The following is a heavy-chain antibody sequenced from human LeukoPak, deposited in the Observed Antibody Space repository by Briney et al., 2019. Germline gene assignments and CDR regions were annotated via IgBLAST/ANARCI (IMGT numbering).Heavy chain of an antibody. CDR3: ARSYRDYDILTGYYARFDY. J-gene: IGHJ4*02. D-gene: IGHD3-9*01. Sequence: GASVKVSCKASEATFSSYAINWVRQAPGQGLEWMGGIIPIFGTANYAQKFQGRVTITADESTSTAYMELSSLRSEDTAVYYCARSYRDYDILTGYYARFDYWGQGTLVTVSS. CDR2: IIPIFGTA. CDR1: EATFSSYA. V-gene: IGHV1-69*13.